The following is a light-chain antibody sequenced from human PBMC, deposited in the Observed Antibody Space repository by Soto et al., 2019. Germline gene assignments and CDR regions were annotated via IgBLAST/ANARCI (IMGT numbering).Light chain of an antibody. CDR2: EDT. J-gene: IGLJ1*01. CDR3: CSYAGSTTWV. CDR1: SSDVGSYNL. V-gene: IGLV2-23*01. Sequence: QSALTQPASVSGSPGQSITISCTGTSSDVGSYNLVSWYQQHPGKAPKLMIYEDTKRPSGVPNRFTGSKSGNTASLTISGHQAEDGAGYFCCSYAGSTTWVFGAGTELTV.